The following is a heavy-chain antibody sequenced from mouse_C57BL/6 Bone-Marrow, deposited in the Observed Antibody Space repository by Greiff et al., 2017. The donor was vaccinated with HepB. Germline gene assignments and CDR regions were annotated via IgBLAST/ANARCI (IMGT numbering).Heavy chain of an antibody. CDR2: IWSGGST. D-gene: IGHD1-1*02. CDR1: GFSLTSYG. J-gene: IGHJ3*01. CDR3: AKNRGWLGD. Sequence: VQLVESGPGLVQPSQRLSITCTVSGFSLTSYGVHWVRQPPGKGLEWLGVIWSGGSTDYNAAFISRLSISKDNSKSQVFFKMNSLQADDTAIYYCAKNRGWLGDWGQGTLVTVSA. V-gene: IGHV2-4*01.